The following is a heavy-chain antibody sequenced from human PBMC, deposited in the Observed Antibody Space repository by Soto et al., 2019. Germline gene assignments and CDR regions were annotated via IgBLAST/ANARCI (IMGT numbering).Heavy chain of an antibody. CDR1: GFTFSSYD. V-gene: IGHV3-13*01. J-gene: IGHJ3*02. D-gene: IGHD4-17*01. Sequence: EVQLVESGGGLVQPGGSLRLSCAASGFTFSSYDMHWVHQATGKGLEWVSAIGTAGDTYYPGSVKGRFTISRENAKNSLYLQMNSLRAGDTAVYYCARADYGDYPDAFDIWGQGTMVTVSS. CDR2: IGTAGDT. CDR3: ARADYGDYPDAFDI.